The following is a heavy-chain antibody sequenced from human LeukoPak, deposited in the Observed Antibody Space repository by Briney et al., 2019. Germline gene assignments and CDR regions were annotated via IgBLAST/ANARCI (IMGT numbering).Heavy chain of an antibody. V-gene: IGHV3-30*04. CDR3: ARAILRGTAPYYFDY. CDR2: ISYDGSNK. CDR1: GFTFSSYA. J-gene: IGHJ4*02. Sequence: GRSLRLSCAASGFTFSSYAMHWVRQAPGKGLEWVAVISYDGSNKYYADSVKGRFTISRDNSKNTLYLQMNSLRAEDTAVYYCARAILRGTAPYYFDYWGQGTLVTVSS. D-gene: IGHD6-13*01.